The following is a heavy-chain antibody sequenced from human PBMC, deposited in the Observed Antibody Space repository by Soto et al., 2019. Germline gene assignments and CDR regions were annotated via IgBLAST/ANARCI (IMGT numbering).Heavy chain of an antibody. CDR3: ARDSSGWSRGYYYYYGMDV. D-gene: IGHD6-19*01. Sequence: SETLSLTCAVSGGSISSSNWWSWVRQPPGKGLEWIGEIYHSGSTNYNPSLKSRVTISVDKSKNQFSLKLSSVTAADTAVYYCARDSSGWSRGYYYYYGMDVWGQGTTVTVSS. J-gene: IGHJ6*02. V-gene: IGHV4-4*02. CDR2: IYHSGST. CDR1: GGSISSSNW.